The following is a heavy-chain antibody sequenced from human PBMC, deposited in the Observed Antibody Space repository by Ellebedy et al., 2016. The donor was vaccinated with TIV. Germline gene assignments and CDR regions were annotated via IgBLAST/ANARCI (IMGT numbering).Heavy chain of an antibody. CDR1: GGIFRSNA. Sequence: SVKVSCKASGGIFRSNAFSWVRQSPGQGLEWMGGIVAVFGTTTYAQKFQGRVTITADESTSTAYMELSSLPADDTAVYYCARYSGYHFRGNYFDYWGQGTLVTVSS. V-gene: IGHV1-69*13. J-gene: IGHJ4*02. D-gene: IGHD5-12*01. CDR2: IVAVFGTT. CDR3: ARYSGYHFRGNYFDY.